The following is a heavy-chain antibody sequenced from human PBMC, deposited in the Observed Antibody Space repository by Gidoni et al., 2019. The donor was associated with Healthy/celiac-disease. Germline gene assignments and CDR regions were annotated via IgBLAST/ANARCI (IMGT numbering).Heavy chain of an antibody. J-gene: IGHJ4*02. D-gene: IGHD6-19*01. CDR1: GSSISSGYY. V-gene: IGHV4-38-2*02. CDR2: IYHSGST. Sequence: QVQLQESGPGLVKPSETLSPTCTVSGSSISSGYYWGWIRQPPGKGLEWIGSIYHSGSTYYNPSLKSRVTISVDTSKNQFSLKLSSVTAADTAVYYCARAGFDSSGWYFDYWGQGTLVTVSS. CDR3: ARAGFDSSGWYFDY.